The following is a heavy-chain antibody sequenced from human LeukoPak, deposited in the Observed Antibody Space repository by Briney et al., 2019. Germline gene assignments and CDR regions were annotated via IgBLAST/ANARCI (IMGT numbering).Heavy chain of an antibody. J-gene: IGHJ4*02. CDR2: INPSGGST. D-gene: IGHD2-2*01. V-gene: IGHV1-46*01. CDR3: ATNLLGYCSSTSCELDY. CDR1: GYTFTSYY. Sequence: GASVKVSCKASGYTFTSYYMHWVRQAPGQGLEWMGIINPSGGSTSYAQKFQGRVTMTRDTSTSTVYMELSSLRSEDTAVYYCATNLLGYCSSTSCELDYWGQGTLVTVSS.